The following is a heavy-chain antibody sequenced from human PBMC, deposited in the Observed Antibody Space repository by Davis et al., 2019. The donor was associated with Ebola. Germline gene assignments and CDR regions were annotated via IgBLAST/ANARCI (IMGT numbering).Heavy chain of an antibody. J-gene: IGHJ1*01. CDR2: ISGSGGST. V-gene: IGHV3-23*01. CDR1: GFIFSTYA. Sequence: GESLKISCAASGFIFSTYAMSWVRQAPGKGLEWVSAISGSGGSTYYADSLKGRFTISRDNSKNTLYLQMYSLRAEDTAIYYYAQDMIEEGLSSPHPDFQHWGQGTLVTVSS. D-gene: IGHD3-22*01. CDR3: AQDMIEEGLSSPHPDFQH.